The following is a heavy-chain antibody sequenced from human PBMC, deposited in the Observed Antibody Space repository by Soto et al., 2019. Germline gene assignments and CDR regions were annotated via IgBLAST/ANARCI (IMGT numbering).Heavy chain of an antibody. Sequence: SETLSLTCTVSGDSITSYYWSWIRQPPGKGLEWIGYIYYSGSTNYNPSLKSRVSISVDTSKNQFSLRLSSVTAADTAMYYCARETGVRYPSDPWGQGTLGTVSA. J-gene: IGHJ5*02. CDR1: GDSITSYY. D-gene: IGHD3-9*01. CDR3: ARETGVRYPSDP. V-gene: IGHV4-59*01. CDR2: IYYSGST.